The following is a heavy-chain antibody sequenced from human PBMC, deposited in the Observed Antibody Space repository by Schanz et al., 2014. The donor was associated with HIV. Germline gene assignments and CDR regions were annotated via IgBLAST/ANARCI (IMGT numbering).Heavy chain of an antibody. CDR2: ISASGGAT. D-gene: IGHD2-15*01. CDR1: GFTFSNYA. CDR3: AKGGRDILSYYGMDV. Sequence: EVQLLQSGGGSVQPGGSLTLTCAASGFTFSNYAMRWIRQAPGQGLEWVSGISASGGATYYADSVKGRFTISRDNSKNTLYLQMNSLRAEDTAVYYCAKGGRDILSYYGMDVWGQGTTVTVSS. V-gene: IGHV3-23*01. J-gene: IGHJ6*02.